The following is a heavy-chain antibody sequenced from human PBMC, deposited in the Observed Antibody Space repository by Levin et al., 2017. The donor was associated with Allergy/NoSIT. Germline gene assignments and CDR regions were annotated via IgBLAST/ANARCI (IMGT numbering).Heavy chain of an antibody. CDR1: GFTFSSYG. CDR3: AKAGIAARGRYFDY. Sequence: GGSLRLSCAASGFTFSSYGMHWVRQAPGKGLEWVAVISYDGSNKYYADSVKGRFTISRDNSKNTLYLQMNSLRAEDTAVYYCAKAGIAARGRYFDYWGQGTLVTVSS. D-gene: IGHD6-13*01. V-gene: IGHV3-30*18. J-gene: IGHJ4*02. CDR2: ISYDGSNK.